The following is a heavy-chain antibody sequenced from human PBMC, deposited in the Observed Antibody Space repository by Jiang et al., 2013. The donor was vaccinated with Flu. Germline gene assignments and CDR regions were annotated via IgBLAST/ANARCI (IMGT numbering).Heavy chain of an antibody. CDR3: ARDFYGDYGGLDY. J-gene: IGHJ4*02. V-gene: IGHV4-59*01. Sequence: PGLVKPSETLSLTCTVSGGSISSYYWSWIRQPPGKGLEWIGYIYYSGSTNYNPSLKSRVTISVDTSKNQFSLKLSSVTAADTAVYYCARDFYGDYGGLDYWGQGTPVTVSS. CDR1: GGSISSYY. CDR2: IYYSGST. D-gene: IGHD4-17*01.